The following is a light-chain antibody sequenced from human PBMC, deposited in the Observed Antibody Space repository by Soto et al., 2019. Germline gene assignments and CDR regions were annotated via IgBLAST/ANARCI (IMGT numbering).Light chain of an antibody. CDR2: GNY. J-gene: IGLJ2*01. Sequence: QSVLTQPPSVSGAPGQRVTISCTGSSSNIGAGFDVHWYQKIPGTAPKLLIYGNYNRASGVPDRFSGSKSGTSASLAITGLQAEDEADYYYQSYDRLSGPVAFGGGTKVTVL. V-gene: IGLV1-40*01. CDR1: SSNIGAGFD. CDR3: QSYDRLSGPVA.